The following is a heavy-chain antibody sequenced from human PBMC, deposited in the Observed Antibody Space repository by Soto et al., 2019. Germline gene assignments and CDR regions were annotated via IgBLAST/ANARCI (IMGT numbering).Heavy chain of an antibody. V-gene: IGHV4-34*01. Sequence: QVQLQQWGAGLLKPSETLSLTCAVYGGSFSGYYWSWIRQPPGKGLEWIGEINHSGSTNYNPSLKSRVTITVDTSKNQFSLKPSSVTAADTAVYYCARGLFGVVVPAANRYYMDVWGKGTTVTVSS. CDR2: INHSGST. CDR3: ARGLFGVVVPAANRYYMDV. J-gene: IGHJ6*03. D-gene: IGHD2-2*01. CDR1: GGSFSGYY.